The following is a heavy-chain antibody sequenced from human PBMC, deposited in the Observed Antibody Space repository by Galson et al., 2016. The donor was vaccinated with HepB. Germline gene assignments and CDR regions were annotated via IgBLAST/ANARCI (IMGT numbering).Heavy chain of an antibody. CDR2: IYQSGST. V-gene: IGHV4-4*02. J-gene: IGHJ4*02. CDR1: GASINRTNW. D-gene: IGHD6-19*01. CDR3: SRESGGWYFYY. Sequence: ETLSLTCVVSGASINRTNWWSWVRQPPGKGLEWIGQIYQSGSTNYNPSLKSRVTISVDKSKNHFSLKLSSVTAADTAVYYCSRESGGWYFYYWGQGTLVTVSS.